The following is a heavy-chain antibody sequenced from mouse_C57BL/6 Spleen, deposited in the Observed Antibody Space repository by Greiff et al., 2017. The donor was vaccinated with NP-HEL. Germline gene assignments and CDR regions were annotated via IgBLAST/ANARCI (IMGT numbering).Heavy chain of an antibody. Sequence: QVQLQQSGAELVKPGASVKISCKASGYAFSSYWMNWVKQRPGKGLEWIGQIYPGDGDTNYNGKLKGKATLTADKSSSTAYMQLSSLTSEDSAVYFCARVGSGYVFDYWGQGTTLTVSS. V-gene: IGHV1-80*01. J-gene: IGHJ2*01. CDR3: ARVGSGYVFDY. CDR2: IYPGDGDT. CDR1: GYAFSSYW. D-gene: IGHD3-2*02.